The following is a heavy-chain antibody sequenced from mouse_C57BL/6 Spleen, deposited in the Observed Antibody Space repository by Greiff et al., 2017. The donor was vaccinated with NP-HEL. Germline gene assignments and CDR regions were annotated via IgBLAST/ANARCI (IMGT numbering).Heavy chain of an antibody. CDR2: IYPRSGNT. D-gene: IGHD2-2*01. J-gene: IGHJ4*01. V-gene: IGHV1-81*01. Sequence: QVQLKQSGAELARPGASVKLSCKASGYTFTSYGISWVKQRTGQGLEWIGEIYPRSGNTYYNEKFKGKATLTADKSSSTAYMELHSLTSEDSAVYFCAREVSSTMVTTDTADYYAMDYWGQGTSVTVSS. CDR3: AREVSSTMVTTDTADYYAMDY. CDR1: GYTFTSYG.